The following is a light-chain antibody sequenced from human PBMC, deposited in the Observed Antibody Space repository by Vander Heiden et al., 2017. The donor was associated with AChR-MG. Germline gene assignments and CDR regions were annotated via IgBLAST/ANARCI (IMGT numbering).Light chain of an antibody. CDR2: DAS. CDR3: QQRNNRPPPVT. V-gene: IGKV3-11*01. Sequence: EIVLTQSPATLSLSPGEGATLSCRASQNIDRYLAWYQQKPGQAPRLLIFDASNRAPGTPARFSGSGSETDFTLTISSLEPEDFAVYYCQQRNNRPPPVTFGGGTKVEIK. CDR1: QNIDRY. J-gene: IGKJ4*01.